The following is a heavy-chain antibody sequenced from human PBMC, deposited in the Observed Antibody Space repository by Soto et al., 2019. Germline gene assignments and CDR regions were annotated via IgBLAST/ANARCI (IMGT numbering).Heavy chain of an antibody. J-gene: IGHJ4*02. CDR2: INPDGSTT. D-gene: IGHD6-13*01. V-gene: IGHV3-74*01. CDR1: XXTFSSYW. CDR3: ARVATGAYYFDY. Sequence: EVQLVESGGGLVQPGGSLRLXCAAXXXTFSSYWIHWVRQAPGKGLVWVSRINPDGSTTSYADSVKGRFTISRDSAKDTLYLQMNSLRAEDTAVYYCARVATGAYYFDYWGQGTLVTVSS.